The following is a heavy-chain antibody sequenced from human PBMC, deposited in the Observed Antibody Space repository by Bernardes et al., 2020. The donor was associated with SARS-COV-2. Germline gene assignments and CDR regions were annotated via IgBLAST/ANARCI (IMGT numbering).Heavy chain of an antibody. Sequence: ALVKVSCKASGYSFTDDYVHWVRQAPGQGFEWMAWMNPYSGGTQYAQKFQDRVILTSDTSTSTAYLDLNSLTSDDTAVYYCARDVSWDWGQGTLVTVSS. V-gene: IGHV1-2*02. CDR2: MNPYSGGT. CDR1: GYSFTDDY. CDR3: ARDVSWD. D-gene: IGHD3-16*01. J-gene: IGHJ4*02.